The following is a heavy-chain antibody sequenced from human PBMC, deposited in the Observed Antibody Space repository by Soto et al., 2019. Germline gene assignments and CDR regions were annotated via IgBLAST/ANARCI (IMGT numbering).Heavy chain of an antibody. CDR2: FDPEDGET. CDR1: GYTLTELS. V-gene: IGHV1-24*01. Sequence: ASVKVSCKVSGYTLTELSMHWVRQAPGKGLEWMGGFDPEDGETIYAQKFQGRVTMTEDTSTDTAYMELSSLRSEDTAVYYCATGVTYYDILTGHFVGWGQGTLVTAPQ. CDR3: ATGVTYYDILTGHFVG. J-gene: IGHJ4*02. D-gene: IGHD3-9*01.